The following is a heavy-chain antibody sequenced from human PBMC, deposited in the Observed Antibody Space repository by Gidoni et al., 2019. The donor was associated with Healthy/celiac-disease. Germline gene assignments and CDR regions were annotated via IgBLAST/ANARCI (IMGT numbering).Heavy chain of an antibody. CDR1: GGTCSSDT. Sequence: VKVSCKASGGTCSSDTSSWVRQAPGQGLEWMGRIIPILGIANYAQKFQGRVTITADKSTSTAYMELSSLRSEDTAVYYCARADYDSSGYSPPYDYWGQGTLVTVSS. CDR2: IIPILGIA. V-gene: IGHV1-69*02. D-gene: IGHD3-22*01. CDR3: ARADYDSSGYSPPYDY. J-gene: IGHJ4*02.